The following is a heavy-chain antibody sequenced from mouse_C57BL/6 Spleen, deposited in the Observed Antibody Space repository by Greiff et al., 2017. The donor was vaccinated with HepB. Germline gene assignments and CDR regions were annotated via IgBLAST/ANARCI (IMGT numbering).Heavy chain of an antibody. D-gene: IGHD2-14*01. V-gene: IGHV5-17*01. CDR3: AKGTHFDY. CDR2: ISSGSSTI. Sequence: EVQLVESGGGLVKPGGSLKLSCAASGFTFSDYRMHWVRQAPEKGLEWVAYISSGSSTIYYADTVKGRFTISRDNAKNTLFLQMNRLRAEDTAMYYCAKGTHFDYWGQGTTLTVSS. CDR1: GFTFSDYR. J-gene: IGHJ2*01.